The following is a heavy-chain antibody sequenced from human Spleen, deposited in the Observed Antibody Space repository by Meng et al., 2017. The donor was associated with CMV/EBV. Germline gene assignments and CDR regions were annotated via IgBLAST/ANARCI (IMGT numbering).Heavy chain of an antibody. CDR2: INRDGSGK. J-gene: IGHJ4*02. CDR1: GFTFNNYW. Sequence: GGSLRLSCAASGFTFNNYWMSWVRQAPGKGLEWVANINRDGSGKNYVDSVKGRFAISRDNAKNSLYLQINSLRAEDTAVYYCARCDLLAVAGGGYWGQGALVTVSS. CDR3: ARCDLLAVAGGGY. D-gene: IGHD6-19*01. V-gene: IGHV3-7*01.